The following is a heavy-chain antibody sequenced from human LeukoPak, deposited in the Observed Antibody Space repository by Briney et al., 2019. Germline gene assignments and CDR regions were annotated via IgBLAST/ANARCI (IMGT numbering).Heavy chain of an antibody. D-gene: IGHD3-10*01. CDR2: MNPNSGNT. V-gene: IGHV1-8*02. J-gene: IGHJ5*02. CDR3: ARDYYGSKSSSFDP. Sequence: ASVKVSCKASGGTFSSYAITWVRQATGQGLEWPGWMNPNSGNTGYAQNFQGRVTMTRNTSISTAYMELSSLRSEDTAVYYCARDYYGSKSSSFDPWGQGTLVTVSS. CDR1: GGTFSSYA.